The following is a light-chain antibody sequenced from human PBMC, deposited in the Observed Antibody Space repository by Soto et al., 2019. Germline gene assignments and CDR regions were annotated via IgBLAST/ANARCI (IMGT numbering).Light chain of an antibody. CDR3: SSYTSGSTYV. CDR2: DVS. CDR1: SSDVGVYNF. J-gene: IGLJ1*01. V-gene: IGLV2-14*01. Sequence: QSALTQPASVSGSPGQSITISCTGTSSDVGVYNFVSWYQQHPGKVPKLMIYDVSDRLSGVSTRFSGSKSGNTASLIISGLQAEDEADYYCSSYTSGSTYVFGTGTKVTVL.